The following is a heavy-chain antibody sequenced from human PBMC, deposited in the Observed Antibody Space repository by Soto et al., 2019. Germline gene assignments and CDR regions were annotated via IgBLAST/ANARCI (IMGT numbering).Heavy chain of an antibody. D-gene: IGHD5-12*01. J-gene: IGHJ4*02. CDR2: IKEDGSEK. Sequence: VGSLRLSCAASGFTFSSFWMSWVRQAPGKGLEWVANIKEDGSEKYYVDSVKGRFTISRDNAKNSLYLQMNSLRDEDTAVYYCAREGYPFDYWGQGTLVTVSS. CDR3: AREGYPFDY. CDR1: GFTFSSFW. V-gene: IGHV3-7*01.